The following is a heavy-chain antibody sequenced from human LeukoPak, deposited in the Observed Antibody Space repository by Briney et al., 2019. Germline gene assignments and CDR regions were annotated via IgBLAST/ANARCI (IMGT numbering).Heavy chain of an antibody. CDR1: GFTFSSYW. D-gene: IGHD6-13*01. V-gene: IGHV3-7*04. Sequence: PGGSLRLSCAASGFTFSSYWMSWVRQAPGKGLEWVANIKQDGSDQHYVDSVKGRFTISRDNARNTLFLQMNSLRAEDTAVYYCVGGPIAAAGEDYWGQGILVTVSS. CDR3: VGGPIAAAGEDY. J-gene: IGHJ4*02. CDR2: IKQDGSDQ.